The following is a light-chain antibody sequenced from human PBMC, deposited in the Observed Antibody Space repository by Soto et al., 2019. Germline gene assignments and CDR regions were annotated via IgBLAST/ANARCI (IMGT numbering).Light chain of an antibody. CDR3: QQYNNWWT. CDR2: GAS. J-gene: IGKJ1*01. V-gene: IGKV3-15*01. Sequence: EIEMTQSPATLSLSPGERATLYCWASQSVSSNLAWYQQKPGQAPRLLIYGASTRVTGVPARFSGSGSGTDFTLTISRLQSEDFAVYYCQQYNNWWTFGQGTKVDIK. CDR1: QSVSSN.